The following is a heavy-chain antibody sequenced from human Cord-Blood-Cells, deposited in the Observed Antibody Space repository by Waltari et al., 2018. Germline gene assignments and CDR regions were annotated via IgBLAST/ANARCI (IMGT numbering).Heavy chain of an antibody. D-gene: IGHD3-10*01. CDR1: GYTFTRSG. CDR2: IRAYNGNT. Sequence: QVQLVQSGAEVKKPGAYVKVSCKASGYTFTRSGIIWVRQPPRQGLEWMGWIRAYNGNTNYAQKLQGRVTMTTDTSTSTAYMELRSLRSDDTAVYYCARESGWWGSGSYYNFDYWGQGTLVTVSS. J-gene: IGHJ4*02. V-gene: IGHV1-18*01. CDR3: ARESGWWGSGSYYNFDY.